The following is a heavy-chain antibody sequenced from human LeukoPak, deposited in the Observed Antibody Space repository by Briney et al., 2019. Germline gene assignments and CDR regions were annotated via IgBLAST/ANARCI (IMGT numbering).Heavy chain of an antibody. V-gene: IGHV5-51*01. D-gene: IGHD3-22*01. CDR1: GYSFTSYW. J-gene: IGHJ4*02. CDR2: IYPGDSDT. Sequence: PGESLKISCKGSGYSFTSYWIGWVRQMPGKGLEWMGIIYPGDSDTRYSPSFQGQVTISADKSISTAYLQWSSLKASDTAMYYCARHVSYYYDSSGYYTENPYFDYWGQGTLVTVSS. CDR3: ARHVSYYYDSSGYYTENPYFDY.